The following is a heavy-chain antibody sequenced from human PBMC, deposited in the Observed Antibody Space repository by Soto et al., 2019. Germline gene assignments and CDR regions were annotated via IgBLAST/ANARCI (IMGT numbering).Heavy chain of an antibody. CDR1: VCPLRTRVMR. D-gene: IGHD2-15*01. CDR2: IDWDDDK. CDR3: ARTVVVAATYWFDP. Sequence: PTLVNPKQTLTLTCTFSVCPLRTRVMRAPWLRQPPGKALEWLARIDWDDDKFYSTSLKTRLTISKDTSKSQVVLTMTNMDPVDTATYYCARTVVVAATYWFDPWGQGNLVNVSS. V-gene: IGHV2-70*04. J-gene: IGHJ5*02.